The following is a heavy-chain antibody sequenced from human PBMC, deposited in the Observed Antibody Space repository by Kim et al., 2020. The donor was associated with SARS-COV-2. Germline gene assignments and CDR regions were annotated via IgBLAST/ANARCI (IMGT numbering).Heavy chain of an antibody. CDR1: GFTFSSYA. CDR2: ISGSGGST. D-gene: IGHD3-10*01. V-gene: IGHV3-23*01. CDR3: AKSPPLYYYGSGGNFDY. Sequence: GGSLRLSCAASGFTFSSYAMSWVRQAPGKGLEWVSAISGSGGSTYYADSVKGRFTISRDNSKNTLYLQMNSLRAEDTAVYYCAKSPPLYYYGSGGNFDYWGQGTLVTVSS. J-gene: IGHJ4*02.